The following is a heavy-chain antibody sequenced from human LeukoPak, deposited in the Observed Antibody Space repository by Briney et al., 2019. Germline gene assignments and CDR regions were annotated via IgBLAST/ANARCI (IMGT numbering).Heavy chain of an antibody. V-gene: IGHV1-18*01. CDR3: ATEIPYSSGWYPFDY. D-gene: IGHD6-19*01. CDR1: GYTFTNYG. Sequence: ASVKVSCKASGYTFTNYGINWVRQDPGQGLEWMGWISGYNGNTNYAQKVQARVTMTADTFTSTAYLELSSLRSEDTAVYYCATEIPYSSGWYPFDYWGQGTLVTVSS. J-gene: IGHJ4*02. CDR2: ISGYNGNT.